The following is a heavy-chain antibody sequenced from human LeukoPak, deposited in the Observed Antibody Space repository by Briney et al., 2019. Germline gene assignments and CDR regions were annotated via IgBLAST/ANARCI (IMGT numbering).Heavy chain of an antibody. CDR3: ARGGWNKFDY. Sequence: PSETLSLTCTVSGGSISSYYWSWIRQPPGKGLEWIGFIFYSGTTNYNPSLKSRVTISVDTPKNQFSLKPSSVTAADTAVYYCARGGWNKFDYWGQGTLVTVSS. J-gene: IGHJ4*02. CDR2: IFYSGTT. CDR1: GGSISSYY. V-gene: IGHV4-59*01. D-gene: IGHD3-22*01.